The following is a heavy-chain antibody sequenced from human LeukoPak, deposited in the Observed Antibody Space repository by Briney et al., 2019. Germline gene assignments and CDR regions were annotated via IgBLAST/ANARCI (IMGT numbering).Heavy chain of an antibody. J-gene: IGHJ4*02. V-gene: IGHV3-48*03. CDR1: GFTFRSYV. CDR2: ISSSGSTI. CDR3: ARADMAVVPAFDY. Sequence: QSGGSLRLSCAASGFTFRSYVMNWVRQAPGKGLEWVSYISSSGSTIYFADSVKGRFTISRDNAKNSLYLQMNSLRVEDTAVYYCARADMAVVPAFDYWGQGTPVTVSS. D-gene: IGHD6-19*01.